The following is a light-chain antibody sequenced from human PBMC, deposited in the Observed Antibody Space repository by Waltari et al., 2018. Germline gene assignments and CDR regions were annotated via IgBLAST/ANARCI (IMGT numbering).Light chain of an antibody. CDR1: QSLLHSDGRAR. Sequence: SQSLLHSDGRARLYWYLQKPGQAPQLLISEVSNRCSGVTERFSGSGSGTDFTQKISRVEAEDVGVYFCMQNIQLPTFGQGTKVEIE. V-gene: IGKV2D-29*01. CDR2: EVS. CDR3: MQNIQLPT. J-gene: IGKJ1*01.